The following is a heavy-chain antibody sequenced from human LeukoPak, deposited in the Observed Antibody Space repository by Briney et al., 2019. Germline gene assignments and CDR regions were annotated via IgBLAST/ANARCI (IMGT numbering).Heavy chain of an antibody. Sequence: ASVNVSCKASGYTFTGYYMHWVRQAPGQGLEWMGWINPNSGGTNYAQKFQGRVTMTRDTSISTAYMELSRLRSDDTAVYYCARDRSPLYSSGWFIDYWGQGTLVTVSS. J-gene: IGHJ4*02. CDR2: INPNSGGT. V-gene: IGHV1-2*02. D-gene: IGHD6-19*01. CDR1: GYTFTGYY. CDR3: ARDRSPLYSSGWFIDY.